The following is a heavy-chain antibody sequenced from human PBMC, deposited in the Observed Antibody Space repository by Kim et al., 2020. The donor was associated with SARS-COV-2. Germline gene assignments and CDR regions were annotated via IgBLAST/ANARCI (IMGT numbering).Heavy chain of an antibody. J-gene: IGHJ6*02. V-gene: IGHV3-33*01. Sequence: GGSLRLSCAASGFTFSSYGMHWVRQAPGKGLEWVAVIWYDGSNKYYADSVKGRFTISRDNSKNTLYLQMNSLRAEDTAVYYCAREYYYGSGSYFGYYGMDVWGQGTTVTVSS. CDR1: GFTFSSYG. D-gene: IGHD3-10*01. CDR2: IWYDGSNK. CDR3: AREYYYGSGSYFGYYGMDV.